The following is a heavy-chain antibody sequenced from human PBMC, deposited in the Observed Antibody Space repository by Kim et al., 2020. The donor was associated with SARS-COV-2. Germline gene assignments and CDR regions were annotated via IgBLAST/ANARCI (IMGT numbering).Heavy chain of an antibody. Sequence: NGNTNYAQKLKGRVTMTTDTSTSTAYMELRSLRSDDTAVYYCARANSLDYWGQGTLVTVSS. J-gene: IGHJ4*02. V-gene: IGHV1-18*01. CDR3: ARANSLDY. CDR2: NGNT.